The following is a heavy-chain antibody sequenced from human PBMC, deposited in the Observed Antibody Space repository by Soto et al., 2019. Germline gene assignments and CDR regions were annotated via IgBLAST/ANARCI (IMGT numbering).Heavy chain of an antibody. D-gene: IGHD2-15*01. J-gene: IGHJ5*02. CDR3: ARDRGYCSGGSCYEWFDP. Sequence: SETLSLTCTVSGGSVSSGSYYWSWIRQPPGKGLEWIGYIYYSGSTNYNPSLKSRVTISVDTSKNQFSLKLSSVTAADTAVYYCARDRGYCSGGSCYEWFDPWGKGTLVTVSS. CDR2: IYYSGST. V-gene: IGHV4-61*01. CDR1: GGSVSSGSYY.